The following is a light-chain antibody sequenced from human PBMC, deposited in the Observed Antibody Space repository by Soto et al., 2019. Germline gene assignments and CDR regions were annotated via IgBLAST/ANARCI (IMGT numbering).Light chain of an antibody. CDR2: GAS. CDR1: QSVSSSY. CDR3: QQYSGSPRT. V-gene: IGKV3-20*01. J-gene: IGKJ1*01. Sequence: EIVLTQSPGTLSLSPGERATLSCRASQSVSSSYLAWYQQEPGQAPRLLIYGASIWATGIPDRFSGSGSGTDFTLTISRLEPEDFAVYYCQQYSGSPRTFDQGTKVEIK.